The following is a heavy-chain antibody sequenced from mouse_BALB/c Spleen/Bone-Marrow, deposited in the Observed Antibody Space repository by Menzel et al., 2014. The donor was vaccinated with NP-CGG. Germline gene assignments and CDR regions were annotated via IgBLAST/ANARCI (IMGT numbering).Heavy chain of an antibody. CDR2: IDTANGNT. CDR3: ARYGNGLMDY. Sequence: EVQGVESGAELVKPGASVELSCTASGFNIKDTYMHWVKQRPEQGLEWIGRIDTANGNTKYDPKFQGKATITADTSSNTAYLQLSSLTSEDTAVYYCARYGNGLMDYWGQGTSVTVSS. J-gene: IGHJ4*01. V-gene: IGHV14-3*02. D-gene: IGHD2-1*01. CDR1: GFNIKDTY.